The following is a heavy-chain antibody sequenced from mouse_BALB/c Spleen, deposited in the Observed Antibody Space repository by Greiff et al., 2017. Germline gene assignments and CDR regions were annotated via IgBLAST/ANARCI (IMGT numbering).Heavy chain of an antibody. CDR3: NYGNYYFDY. CDR1: GFNIKDYY. Sequence: VQLTQSGAELVRSGASVKLSCTASGFNIKDYYMHWVKQRPEQGLAWIGWIYPENGDTEYAPKFQGKATMTADTSSNTAYLQLSSLTSEDTAVYYCNYGNYYFDYWGQGTTLTVSS. D-gene: IGHD2-1*01. V-gene: IGHV14-4*02. J-gene: IGHJ2*01. CDR2: IYPENGDT.